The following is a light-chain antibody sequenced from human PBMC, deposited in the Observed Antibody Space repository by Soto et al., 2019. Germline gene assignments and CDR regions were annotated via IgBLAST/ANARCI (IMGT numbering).Light chain of an antibody. Sequence: DVVMTQTPLSLSVATGQPASISCKSIQRLLHITGETFLFWYLQKPGQSPQLLIYEVSTRVSGVPDRFSGSGSGTDFTLEISRVETDDVGIYYCMQSTQLPPTFGQGTRLEIK. V-gene: IGKV2D-29*02. CDR1: QRLLHITGETF. J-gene: IGKJ5*01. CDR3: MQSTQLPPT. CDR2: EVS.